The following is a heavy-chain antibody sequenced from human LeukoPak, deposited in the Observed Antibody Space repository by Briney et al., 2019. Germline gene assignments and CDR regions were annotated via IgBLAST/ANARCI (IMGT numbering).Heavy chain of an antibody. CDR1: GFTFSSYA. V-gene: IGHV3-13*01. Sequence: QPGGSLRLSCAASGFTFSSYAMSWVRQATGKGLEWVSTIGTAGDTYYPGSVKGRLTISRENAKNSLYLQMNILKAGDTAVYYCARGGPGYYLDYWGQGTLVTVSP. CDR3: ARGGPGYYLDY. J-gene: IGHJ4*02. CDR2: IGTAGDT.